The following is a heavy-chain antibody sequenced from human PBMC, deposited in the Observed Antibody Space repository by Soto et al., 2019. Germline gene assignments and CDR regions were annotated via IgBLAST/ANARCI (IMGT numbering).Heavy chain of an antibody. Sequence: EVQLVESGGGLVQPGGSLRLSCAASGFTFSNYWMHWVRQVPGKGLVWVSRINSDGSSATYADSVKGRFTISRDNAKNTLYLQMNSLRAEDTAVYYCARRGHDYGGPFDYWGQGTLVTVSS. V-gene: IGHV3-74*03. CDR2: INSDGSSA. D-gene: IGHD4-17*01. CDR1: GFTFSNYW. J-gene: IGHJ4*02. CDR3: ARRGHDYGGPFDY.